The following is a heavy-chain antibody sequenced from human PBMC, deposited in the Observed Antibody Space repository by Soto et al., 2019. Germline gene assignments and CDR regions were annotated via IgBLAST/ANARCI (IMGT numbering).Heavy chain of an antibody. J-gene: IGHJ5*02. CDR1: GFTVSSNY. V-gene: IGHV3-53*02. D-gene: IGHD2-8*01. CDR3: ARGGWSTWFDP. CDR2: IYSAGTT. Sequence: DVQLVETGGGLIQPGESLRLSCAVSGFTVSSNYMSWVRQAPGKGLEWVSVIYSAGTTYYADSVKGRFTISRDTSKNTLYLQMDSLRAEDTAVYFCARGGWSTWFDPWGQGTLVTVSS.